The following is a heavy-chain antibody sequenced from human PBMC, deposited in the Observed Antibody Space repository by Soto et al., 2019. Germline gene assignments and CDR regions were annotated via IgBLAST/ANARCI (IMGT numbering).Heavy chain of an antibody. J-gene: IGHJ6*02. Sequence: GASVKVSCKASGYTFTGYYMHWVRQAPGQGLEWMGWINPNSGGTNYAQKFQGRVTMTRDTSISTAYMELNRLRSDDTAVYYCARGADSSGWWPGGMDVRGQGTTVTVSS. V-gene: IGHV1-2*02. CDR2: INPNSGGT. D-gene: IGHD6-19*01. CDR3: ARGADSSGWWPGGMDV. CDR1: GYTFTGYY.